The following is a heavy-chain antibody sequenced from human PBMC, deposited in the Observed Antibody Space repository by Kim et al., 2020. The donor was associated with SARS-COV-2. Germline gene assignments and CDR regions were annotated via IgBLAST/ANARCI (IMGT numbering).Heavy chain of an antibody. V-gene: IGHV3-21*06. J-gene: IGHJ5*02. CDR3: ARGGISLPQNDLDP. D-gene: IGHD2-21*02. CDR1: GFTFNNYI. CDR2: ISRGGTYI. Sequence: GGSLRLSCATSGFTFNNYIMTWVRQAPGKGLEWVSSISRGGTYIYYADSVKSRFTTSRDNAKNSVYLQMNSLRAEDTAVYYCARGGISLPQNDLDPWGQGNLVIVYS.